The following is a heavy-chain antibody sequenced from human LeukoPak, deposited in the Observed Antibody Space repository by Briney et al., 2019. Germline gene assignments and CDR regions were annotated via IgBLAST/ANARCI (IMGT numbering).Heavy chain of an antibody. V-gene: IGHV3-48*03. Sequence: GGSLRLSCAASGFTFSSYEMNWVRQAPGKGLERVSYISSSGSTIYYADSVKGRFTISRDNAKNSLYLQINSLRAEDTAVYYCARASITMARGELVFYFDYWGQGTLVTVSS. J-gene: IGHJ4*02. CDR3: ARASITMARGELVFYFDY. D-gene: IGHD3-10*01. CDR1: GFTFSSYE. CDR2: ISSSGSTI.